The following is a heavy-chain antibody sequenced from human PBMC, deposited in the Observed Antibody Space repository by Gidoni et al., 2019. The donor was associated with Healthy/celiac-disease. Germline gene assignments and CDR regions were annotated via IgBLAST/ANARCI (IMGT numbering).Heavy chain of an antibody. D-gene: IGHD3-3*01. V-gene: IGHV3-21*01. CDR1: GFPFGSYS. J-gene: IGHJ6*03. Sequence: EVQLVESGGGLVKPAGSLRLSCAASGFPFGSYSMNWGRQAPGKGLGGVSSISSSSSYIYYADSVKGRFNISRDNAKNSLYLQMNSLRAEDTAVYYCARYYETYYYDYMDVWGKGTTVTVSS. CDR3: ARYYETYYYDYMDV. CDR2: ISSSSSYI.